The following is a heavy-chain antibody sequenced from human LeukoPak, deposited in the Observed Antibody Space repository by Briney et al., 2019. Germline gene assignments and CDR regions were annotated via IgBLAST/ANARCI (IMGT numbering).Heavy chain of an antibody. CDR2: ISYDGSNK. CDR1: GFTFSSYG. D-gene: IGHD1-26*01. CDR3: AKGPLRYKWELLGAFDI. Sequence: SGRSLRLSCAASGFTFSSYGMHWVRQAPGKGLEWVAVISYDGSNKYYADSVKGRFTISRDNSKNTLYLQMNSLRAEDTAVYYCAKGPLRYKWELLGAFDIWGQGTMVTVSS. J-gene: IGHJ3*02. V-gene: IGHV3-30*18.